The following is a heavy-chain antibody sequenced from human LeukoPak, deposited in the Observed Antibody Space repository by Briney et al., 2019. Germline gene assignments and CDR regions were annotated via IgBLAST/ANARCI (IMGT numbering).Heavy chain of an antibody. V-gene: IGHV5-51*01. CDR3: ARQYVPDSGNDAFDI. D-gene: IGHD2-2*01. CDR1: GYSFTTYW. CDR2: IYPGDSDT. J-gene: IGHJ3*02. Sequence: GESLKISCKGSGYSFTTYWIGWVRQMPGKGLEWMGIIYPGDSDTRYSSSFQGQVTISADKSISTAYLQWSSLKASDTAMYYCARQYVPDSGNDAFDIWGQGTMVTVSS.